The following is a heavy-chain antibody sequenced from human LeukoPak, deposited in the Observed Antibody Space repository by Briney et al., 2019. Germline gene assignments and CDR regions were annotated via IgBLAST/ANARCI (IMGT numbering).Heavy chain of an antibody. J-gene: IGHJ4*02. Sequence: SVNVSCKASGGTFSSYAISWVRQAPGQGLEWMGRIIPIFGTANYAQKFQGRVTITTDESTSTAYLELSSLRSEDTAVYYCARGSLGDGYLPFRWGQGTLVTVSS. V-gene: IGHV1-69*05. CDR1: GGTFSSYA. CDR2: IIPIFGTA. D-gene: IGHD3-16*01. CDR3: ARGSLGDGYLPFR.